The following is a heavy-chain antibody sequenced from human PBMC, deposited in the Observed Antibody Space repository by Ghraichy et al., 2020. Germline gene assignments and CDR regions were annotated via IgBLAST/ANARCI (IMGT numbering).Heavy chain of an antibody. CDR2: INHSGST. J-gene: IGHJ6*02. CDR1: GGSFSGYY. CDR3: ARGGGYCSSTSCYDTIDYYYGMDV. D-gene: IGHD2-2*01. V-gene: IGHV4-34*01. Sequence: SETLSLTCAVYGGSFSGYYWSWIRQPPGKGLEWIGEINHSGSTNYNPSLKSRVTISVDTSKNQFSLKLSSVTAADTAVYYCARGGGYCSSTSCYDTIDYYYGMDVWGQGTTVTVSS.